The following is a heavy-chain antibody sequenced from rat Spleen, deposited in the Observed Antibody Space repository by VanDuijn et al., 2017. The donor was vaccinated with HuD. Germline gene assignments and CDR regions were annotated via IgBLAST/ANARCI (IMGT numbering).Heavy chain of an antibody. CDR2: ISPSGGGT. CDR3: SPLPGRNLAY. Sequence: EVQLVESGGGLVQPGNSLKLSCAASGFTFNNYDMAWVRQTPTKGLEWVASISPSGGGTYYLDSVKGRFTISRNNAKTTLYLQMSSLRSEDTATYYCSPLPGRNLAYWGQGVMVTVSS. CDR1: GFTFNNYD. V-gene: IGHV5S23*01. J-gene: IGHJ2*01. D-gene: IGHD1-4*01.